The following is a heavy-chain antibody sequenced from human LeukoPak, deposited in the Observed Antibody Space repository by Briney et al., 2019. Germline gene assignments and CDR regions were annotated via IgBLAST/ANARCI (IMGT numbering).Heavy chain of an antibody. V-gene: IGHV3-30-3*01. CDR2: ISYDGSNK. CDR3: AKTRPLDSSSWSHGDY. D-gene: IGHD6-13*01. J-gene: IGHJ4*02. CDR1: GFTFSSYA. Sequence: GGSLRLSCVASGFTFSSYAMHWVRQAPGKGLDWVAIISYDGSNKYYADSVKGRFTISRDNSKNTLYLQMNSLRAEDTAVYYCAKTRPLDSSSWSHGDYWGQGTLVTVSS.